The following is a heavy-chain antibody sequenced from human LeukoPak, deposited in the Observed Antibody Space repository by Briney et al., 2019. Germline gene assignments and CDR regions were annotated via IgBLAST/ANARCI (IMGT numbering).Heavy chain of an antibody. CDR1: GYTFTGYY. J-gene: IGHJ5*02. CDR2: INPNSGGT. V-gene: IGHV1-2*02. Sequence: ASVKVSCKASGYTFTGYYMHWVRQAPGRGLEWMGWINPNSGGTNYAQKFQGRVTMTRDTSISTAYMELSRLRSDDTAVYYCARDYFDSNWFDPWGQGTLVTVSS. CDR3: ARDYFDSNWFDP. D-gene: IGHD3-9*01.